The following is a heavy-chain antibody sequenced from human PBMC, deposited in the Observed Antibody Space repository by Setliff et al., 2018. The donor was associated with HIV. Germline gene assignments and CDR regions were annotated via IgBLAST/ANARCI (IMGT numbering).Heavy chain of an antibody. V-gene: IGHV4-61*02. CDR3: ARYAPWDSYDRSAFYYDAFDI. CDR1: GGSISSGSYF. Sequence: SETLSLTCTVSGGSISSGSYFWTWIRQPAGKGLEWIGRIYTSGSTNYNPSLKSRVTISVDTSKNQFSLKLSSVTAADTAVYYCARYAPWDSYDRSAFYYDAFDIWGQGTMVTVSS. D-gene: IGHD3-22*01. CDR2: IYTSGST. J-gene: IGHJ3*02.